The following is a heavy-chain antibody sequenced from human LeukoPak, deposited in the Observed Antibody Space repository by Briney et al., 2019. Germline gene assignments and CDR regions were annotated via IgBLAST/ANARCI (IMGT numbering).Heavy chain of an antibody. Sequence: SETLSLTCAVSGGSISSGGYSWSWIRQPPGQGLEWIGYIYHSGSTYYNPSLKSRVTISVDRSKNQFSLKLSSVTAADTAVYYCARGNGVITFDYWGQGTLVTVSS. J-gene: IGHJ4*02. CDR3: ARGNGVITFDY. D-gene: IGHD3-22*01. V-gene: IGHV4-30-2*01. CDR1: GGSISSGGYS. CDR2: IYHSGST.